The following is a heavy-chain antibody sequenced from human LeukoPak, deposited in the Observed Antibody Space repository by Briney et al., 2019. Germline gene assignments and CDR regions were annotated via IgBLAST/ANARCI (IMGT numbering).Heavy chain of an antibody. J-gene: IGHJ5*02. CDR1: GFTFSSYS. CDR3: AKNLVAGTSPSWFDP. D-gene: IGHD6-19*01. CDR2: ISSSSSYI. V-gene: IGHV3-21*04. Sequence: GGSLRLSCAASGFTFSSYSMNWVRQAPGKGLEWVSSISSSSSYIYYADSVKGRFTISRDNAKNSLYLQMNSLRAEDTAVYYCAKNLVAGTSPSWFDPWGQGTLVTVSS.